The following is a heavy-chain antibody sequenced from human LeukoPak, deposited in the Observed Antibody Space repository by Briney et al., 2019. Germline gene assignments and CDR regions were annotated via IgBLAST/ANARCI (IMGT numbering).Heavy chain of an antibody. CDR1: GFPFTIIW. V-gene: IGHV3-7*04. Sequence: PGGSLRLSCAASGFPFTIIWTTCLRQAPGKGLEWVATIMQNGRETYYVESVKGRFTISRANARDSVYLQMTLLTAEDAAVYFSARARYSARPVCHVGGVLDGWGPGTTVTVSS. CDR3: ARARYSARPVCHVGGVLDG. D-gene: IGHD5-12*01. J-gene: IGHJ6*02. CDR2: IMQNGRET.